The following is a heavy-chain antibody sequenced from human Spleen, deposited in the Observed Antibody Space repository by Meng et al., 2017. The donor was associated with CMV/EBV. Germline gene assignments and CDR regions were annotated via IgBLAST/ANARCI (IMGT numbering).Heavy chain of an antibody. D-gene: IGHD3-3*01. J-gene: IGHJ4*02. V-gene: IGHV3-11*01. CDR1: GFTFSDYY. CDR3: ARVDITIFGVGFDY. Sequence: LSLTCAASGFTFSDYYMSWIRQAPGKGLEWVSYISSSGSTIYYADSVKGRFTISRDNAKNSLYLQMNSLRAEDTAVYYCARVDITIFGVGFDYWGQGTLVTVSS. CDR2: ISSSGSTI.